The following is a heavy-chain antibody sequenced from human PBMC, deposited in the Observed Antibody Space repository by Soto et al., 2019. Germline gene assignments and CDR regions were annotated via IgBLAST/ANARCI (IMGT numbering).Heavy chain of an antibody. D-gene: IGHD3-16*01. CDR1: GGTFSSYS. Sequence: QVQLVQSGAEVKKPGSSVKVSCKASGGTFSSYSINWVRQAPGQGLEWMGGIIPIFGTANYAQKFQGIVTLTADESTSTAHMELSSLRNEDTAVYYCARPFQSWPGGWYFDLWGRGTLVTVSS. J-gene: IGHJ2*01. V-gene: IGHV1-69*01. CDR2: IIPIFGTA. CDR3: ARPFQSWPGGWYFDL.